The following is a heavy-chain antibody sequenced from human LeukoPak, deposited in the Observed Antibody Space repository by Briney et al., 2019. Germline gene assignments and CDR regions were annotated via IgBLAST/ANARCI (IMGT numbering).Heavy chain of an antibody. V-gene: IGHV4-59*12. D-gene: IGHD4-17*01. CDR3: ARVVVTHDYGDAFDI. J-gene: IGHJ3*02. Sequence: SETLSLTCTVSGGSISSYYWSWIRQPPGKGLEWIGYIYYSGSTYYNPSLKSRVTISVDTSKNQFSLKLSSVTAADTAVYYCARVVVTHDYGDAFDIWGQGTMVTVSS. CDR1: GGSISSYY. CDR2: IYYSGST.